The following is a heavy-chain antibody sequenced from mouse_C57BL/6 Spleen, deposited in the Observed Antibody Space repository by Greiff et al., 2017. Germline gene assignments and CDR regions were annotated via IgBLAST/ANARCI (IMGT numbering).Heavy chain of an antibody. V-gene: IGHV1-81*01. CDR2: IYPRSGNT. Sequence: QVQLQQSGAELARPGASVKLSCKASGYTFTSYGISWVKQRTGQGLEWIGEIYPRSGNTYYNETFKGKATLTADKSSRTPYIELRSLTSEDSAVYFCARIGNSAWFAYWGQGTLVTVSA. J-gene: IGHJ3*01. CDR3: ARIGNSAWFAY. CDR1: GYTFTSYG. D-gene: IGHD2-1*01.